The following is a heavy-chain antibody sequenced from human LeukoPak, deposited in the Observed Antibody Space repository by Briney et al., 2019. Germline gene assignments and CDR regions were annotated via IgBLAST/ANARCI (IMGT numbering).Heavy chain of an antibody. CDR3: AKAIELYYYGSGGASTFDP. V-gene: IGHV3-23*01. CDR2: ISGRGGST. J-gene: IGHJ5*02. CDR1: GFTFSSYA. Sequence: GGSLRLSCAASGFTFSSYAMSWVRQAPGKGLEWVSAISGRGGSTSYADSVKGRFTISRDNSKNTLYLQMNSLRAEDTAVYYCAKAIELYYYGSGGASTFDPWGQGTLVTVSS. D-gene: IGHD3-10*01.